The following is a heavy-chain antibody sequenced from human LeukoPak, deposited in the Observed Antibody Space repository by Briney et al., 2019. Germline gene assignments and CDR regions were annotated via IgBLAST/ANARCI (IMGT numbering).Heavy chain of an antibody. D-gene: IGHD3-10*01. J-gene: IGHJ4*02. Sequence: IXXPXXXGLEWIGYIYYSGSTNYNPSLKSRVTISVDTSKNQFSLKLSSVTAADTAVYYCARGVSSGSDYWGQGTLVTVSS. CDR3: ARGVSSGSDY. CDR2: IYYSGST. V-gene: IGHV4-59*08.